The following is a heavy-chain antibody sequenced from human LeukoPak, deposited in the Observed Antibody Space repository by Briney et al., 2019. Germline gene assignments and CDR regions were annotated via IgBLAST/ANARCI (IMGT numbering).Heavy chain of an antibody. J-gene: IGHJ5*01. CDR3: AKVLHSYENLVFCNGDCQNWFDS. CDR1: GITFSSYG. V-gene: IGHV3-30*02. Sequence: GGSLRLSCAASGITFSSYGMHWVRQAPGKGLEWVAFIRYDGSNKYYADSVKGRFTISRDNSKNTLYLQMDSLRAEDTAVYYCAKVLHSYENLVFCNGDCQNWFDSWGQGTLVTVSS. D-gene: IGHD2-21*02. CDR2: IRYDGSNK.